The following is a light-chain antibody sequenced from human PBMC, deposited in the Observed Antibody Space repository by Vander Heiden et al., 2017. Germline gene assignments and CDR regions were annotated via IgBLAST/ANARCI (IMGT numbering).Light chain of an antibody. J-gene: IGKJ5*01. V-gene: IGKV1-39*01. CDR2: AAS. CDR1: QSISSY. Sequence: IEMRQTPSSLAASVGDRVTITCRASQSISSYLNWYQQKPGKAPKLLIYAASSLQSGVPSRVSGSGSETDFTLTISRLQPEEFATYYCQQSDSTLITFGQGTLLXIK. CDR3: QQSDSTLIT.